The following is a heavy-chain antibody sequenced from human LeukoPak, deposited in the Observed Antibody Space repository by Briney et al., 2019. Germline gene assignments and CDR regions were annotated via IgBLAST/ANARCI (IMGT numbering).Heavy chain of an antibody. Sequence: SETLSLTCAVYGGSFSGYYWSWIRQPPGKGLEWIGSIYYSGSTYYNPSLKSRVTISVDTSKNQFSLKLSSVTAADTAVYYCAREVRSLGIDYWGQGTLVTVSS. J-gene: IGHJ4*02. CDR3: AREVRSLGIDY. D-gene: IGHD3-10*01. V-gene: IGHV4-34*01. CDR1: GGSFSGYY. CDR2: IYYSGST.